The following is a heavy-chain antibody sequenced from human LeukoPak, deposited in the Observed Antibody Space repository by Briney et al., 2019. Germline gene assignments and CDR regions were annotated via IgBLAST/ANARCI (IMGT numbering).Heavy chain of an antibody. CDR2: ISSSGSTI. J-gene: IGHJ5*02. V-gene: IGHV3-11*04. Sequence: PGGSLRLSCAASGFTFSDYYMSWIRQAPGKGLEWVSYISSSGSTIYYADSVKGRFTISRDNAKNSLYLQMNSLRAEDTAVYYCARDSGSGSFYNWFDPWGQGTLVTVSS. D-gene: IGHD3-10*01. CDR3: ARDSGSGSFYNWFDP. CDR1: GFTFSDYY.